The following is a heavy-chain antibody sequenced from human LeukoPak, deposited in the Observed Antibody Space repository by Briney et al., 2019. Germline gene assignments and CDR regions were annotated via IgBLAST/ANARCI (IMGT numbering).Heavy chain of an antibody. D-gene: IGHD6-6*01. CDR2: ISYDGSNK. V-gene: IGHV3-30*18. CDR3: AKDRWSSSSGFDY. Sequence: SGRSLRLSCAASGFTFSSYGMHWVRQAPGKGLEWVAVISYDGSNKCYADSVKGRFTISRDNSKNTLYLQMNSLRAEDTAVYYCAKDRWSSSSGFDYWGQGTLVTVSS. CDR1: GFTFSSYG. J-gene: IGHJ4*02.